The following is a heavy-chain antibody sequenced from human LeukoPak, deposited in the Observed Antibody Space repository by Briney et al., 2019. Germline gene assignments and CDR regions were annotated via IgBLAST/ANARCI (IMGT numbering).Heavy chain of an antibody. D-gene: IGHD6-13*01. J-gene: IGHJ4*02. Sequence: PGGSLRLSCAASGFTFSSYAMHWVRQAPGKGLEWVAVISYDGSNKYYADSVKGRFTISRDNSKNTLYLQMNSLRAEDTAVYYCARPLVVAAADRGIDYWGQGTRVTVSS. CDR1: GFTFSSYA. CDR3: ARPLVVAAADRGIDY. CDR2: ISYDGSNK. V-gene: IGHV3-30-3*01.